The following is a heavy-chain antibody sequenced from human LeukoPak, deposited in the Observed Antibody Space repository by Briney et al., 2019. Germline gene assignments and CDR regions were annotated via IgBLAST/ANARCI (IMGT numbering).Heavy chain of an antibody. CDR2: ISGSGGST. D-gene: IGHD2-8*01. Sequence: GSLRLSCEASGFTFSAYAMTWVRQAPGKGLEWVSAISGSGGSTYYADSVKGRFTISRDNSKNTLYLQMNSLRAEDTAVYYCAKGGGYCTNGVCYHYFDYWGQGTLVTVSS. CDR3: AKGGGYCTNGVCYHYFDY. V-gene: IGHV3-23*01. CDR1: GFTFSAYA. J-gene: IGHJ4*02.